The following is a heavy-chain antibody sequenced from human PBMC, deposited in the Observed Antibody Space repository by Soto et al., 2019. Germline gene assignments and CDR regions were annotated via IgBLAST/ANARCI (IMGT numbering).Heavy chain of an antibody. CDR1: GYTFTSDY. D-gene: IGHD1-1*01. Sequence: GAAVKISCKAAGYTFTSDYMHWVRQAHGQGLEWLGIINPSGGSTSYAQKFQGRVTMTRDTSTSTVYMELSSLRSEDTAVYYCARDLDLNWNRYYYYYYGMDVWGQGTTVTVSS. J-gene: IGHJ6*02. V-gene: IGHV1-46*01. CDR3: ARDLDLNWNRYYYYYYGMDV. CDR2: INPSGGST.